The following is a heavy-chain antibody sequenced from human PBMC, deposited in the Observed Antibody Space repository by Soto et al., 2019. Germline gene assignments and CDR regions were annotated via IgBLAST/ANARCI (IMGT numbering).Heavy chain of an antibody. CDR2: ISSSSSYI. J-gene: IGHJ4*02. CDR3: ARDSGHYYGSGSYYKVFDY. V-gene: IGHV3-21*01. CDR1: GFTFSSYS. D-gene: IGHD3-10*01. Sequence: EVQLVESGGGLVKPGGSLRLSCAASGFTFSSYSMNWVRQAPGKGLEWVSSISSSSSYIYYADSVKGRFTISRDNAKNSLYLQMNRLGAEDTAVYYCARDSGHYYGSGSYYKVFDYWGRGTLVTVSS.